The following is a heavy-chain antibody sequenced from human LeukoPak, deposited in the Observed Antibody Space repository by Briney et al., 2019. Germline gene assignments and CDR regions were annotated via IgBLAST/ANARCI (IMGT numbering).Heavy chain of an antibody. CDR2: ISGGGGST. V-gene: IGHV3-23*01. CDR3: ARAGPTVGYGMDV. Sequence: GGSLRLSCAASGFTFSSYAMSWVRQAPGKGLEWVSTISGGGGSTYYADSVKGRFTISRENAKNSLYLQLNGLRAGDTAVYYCARAGPTVGYGMDVWGQGTSVTVSS. J-gene: IGHJ6*02. D-gene: IGHD1-14*01. CDR1: GFTFSSYA.